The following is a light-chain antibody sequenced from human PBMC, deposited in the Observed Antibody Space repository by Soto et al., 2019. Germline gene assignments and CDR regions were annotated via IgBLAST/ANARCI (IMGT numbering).Light chain of an antibody. Sequence: EIVLTQSPGTLSLSPGERATLSCRASQSVSSSYLAWYQQKPGQAPRLLIYGAFNRATGIPDRFSGSGSGTDFTLTISRLEPEDFAMYYCQHYDSSPPKWTFGQGTKVEIK. J-gene: IGKJ1*01. CDR2: GAF. CDR1: QSVSSSY. CDR3: QHYDSSPPKWT. V-gene: IGKV3-20*01.